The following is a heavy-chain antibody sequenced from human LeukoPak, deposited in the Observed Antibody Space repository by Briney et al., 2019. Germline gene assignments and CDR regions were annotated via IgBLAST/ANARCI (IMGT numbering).Heavy chain of an antibody. J-gene: IGHJ4*02. CDR1: GFTFSSYS. CDR2: ISGSGSTI. V-gene: IGHV3-48*04. D-gene: IGHD6-19*01. CDR3: AGLVLDY. Sequence: GGSLRLSCAASGFTFSSYSMNWVRQAPGKGLEWVSYISGSGSTIYYTNSVKGRFTISRDNAKNSLYLQMNSLRAEDTAVYYCAGLVLDYWGQGTLVTVSS.